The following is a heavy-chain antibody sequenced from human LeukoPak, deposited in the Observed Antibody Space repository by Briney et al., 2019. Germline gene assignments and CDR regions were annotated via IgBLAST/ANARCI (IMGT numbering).Heavy chain of an antibody. CDR2: ISYDGSNK. V-gene: IGHV3-30*18. J-gene: IGHJ4*02. CDR1: GFTFSSYG. CDR3: AKVIAAAGTY. D-gene: IGHD6-13*01. Sequence: GGSLRLSCAASGFTFSSYGMHWVRQAPGKGLEWVAVISYDGSNKYYADSVKGRFTISRDNSKNTLYLQMSSLRAEDTAVYYCAKVIAAAGTYWGQGTLVTVSS.